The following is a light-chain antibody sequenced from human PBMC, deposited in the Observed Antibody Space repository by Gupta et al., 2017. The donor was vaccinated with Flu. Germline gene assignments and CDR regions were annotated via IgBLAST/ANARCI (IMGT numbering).Light chain of an antibody. J-gene: IGLJ2*01. V-gene: IGLV3-21*02. CDR2: DNR. CDR1: NIESKS. Sequence: YVLTQSPSVSVAPGQTARISCGGNNIESKSVHWFQQRPGQAPVLVIYDNRDRRSGIPERFSGSNSGNPATLTISRVEAGDEADYYCQVWDNNSEHVVFGGGTKLTVL. CDR3: QVWDNNSEHVV.